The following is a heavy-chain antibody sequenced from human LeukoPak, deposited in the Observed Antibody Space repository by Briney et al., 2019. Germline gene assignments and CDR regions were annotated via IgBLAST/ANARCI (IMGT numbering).Heavy chain of an antibody. CDR1: GFTFSSYG. CDR3: ARVAAAGYYYGMDV. V-gene: IGHV3-33*08. CDR2: IWYDGSNK. D-gene: IGHD6-13*01. Sequence: GGSLRLSCAASGFTFSSYGMHWVRQAPGKGLEWVAVIWYDGSNKYYADSVKGRFTIPRDNSKNTLYLQMNSLRAEDTAVYYCARVAAAGYYYGMDVWGQGTTVTVSS. J-gene: IGHJ6*02.